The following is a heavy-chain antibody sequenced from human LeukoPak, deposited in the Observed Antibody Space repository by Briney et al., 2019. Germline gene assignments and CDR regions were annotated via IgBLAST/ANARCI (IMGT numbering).Heavy chain of an antibody. CDR2: IIPILGIA. J-gene: IGHJ4*02. D-gene: IGHD6-19*01. CDR1: GGTFSSYA. Sequence: GASVKVSCKASGGTFSSYAISWVRQAPGQGLEWMGRIIPILGIANYAQKFQGRVTITADKSTSTAYMELSSLRSEDTAVYYCAKDSTGVAATDYWGQGTLVTVSS. V-gene: IGHV1-69*04. CDR3: AKDSTGVAATDY.